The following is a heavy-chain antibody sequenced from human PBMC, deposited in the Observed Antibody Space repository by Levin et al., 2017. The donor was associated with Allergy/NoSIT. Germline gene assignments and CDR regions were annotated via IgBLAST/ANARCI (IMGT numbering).Heavy chain of an antibody. J-gene: IGHJ4*02. V-gene: IGHV3-23*01. CDR1: GFTFSSYA. CDR2: IRGSGGST. D-gene: IGHD6-19*01. CDR3: AKMFGSGWTIDY. Sequence: GGSLRLSCAASGFTFSSYAMSWVRQAPGKGLEWVSAIRGSGGSTYYADSVKGRFTISRDNSKNTPYLQMNSLRAEDTAVYYYAKMFGSGWTIDYWGQGTLVTVSS.